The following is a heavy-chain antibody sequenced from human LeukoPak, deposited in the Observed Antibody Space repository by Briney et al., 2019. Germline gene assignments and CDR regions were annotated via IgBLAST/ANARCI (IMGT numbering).Heavy chain of an antibody. V-gene: IGHV1-2*02. CDR2: INPSSGGT. J-gene: IGHJ5*02. Sequence: ASVKVSCKASGYTFTGCYMHWVRQAPGQGLEWMGWINPSSGGTNYAQKFQGRVTMTSDTSISTAYMEVSRLRSDDTAVCYCARDSGSYFRFMFDPWGQGTLVTVSS. CDR3: ARDSGSYFRFMFDP. D-gene: IGHD1-26*01. CDR1: GYTFTGCY.